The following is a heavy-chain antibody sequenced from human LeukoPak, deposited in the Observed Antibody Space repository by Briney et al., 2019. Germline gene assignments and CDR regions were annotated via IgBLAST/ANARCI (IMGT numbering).Heavy chain of an antibody. CDR2: VYDSGST. V-gene: IGHV4-59*12. CDR3: ARMRREYYYDSSGYYYDAFDI. CDR1: VGSINTYY. Sequence: PSETLSLTCTVSVGSINTYYWSWIRQPPGKGVEGIGYVYDSGSTNYNPSLKNRVTISVDTSKNQFSLKLSSVTAADTAVYYCARMRREYYYDSSGYYYDAFDIWGQGTMVTVSS. J-gene: IGHJ3*02. D-gene: IGHD3-22*01.